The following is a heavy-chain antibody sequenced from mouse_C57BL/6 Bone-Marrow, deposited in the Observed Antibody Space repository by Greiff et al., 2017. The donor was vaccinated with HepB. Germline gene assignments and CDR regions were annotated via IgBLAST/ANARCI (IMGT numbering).Heavy chain of an antibody. V-gene: IGHV1-85*01. J-gene: IGHJ2*01. CDR3: ARGYYYGSSYVFDY. Sequence: QVQLQQSGPELVKPGASVKLSCKASGYTFTSYDINWVKQRPGQGLEWIGWIYPRDGSTKYNEKFKGKATLTVYTSSSTAFMELHSLTSEDSAVYFCARGYYYGSSYVFDYWGQGTTLTVSS. D-gene: IGHD1-1*01. CDR1: GYTFTSYD. CDR2: IYPRDGST.